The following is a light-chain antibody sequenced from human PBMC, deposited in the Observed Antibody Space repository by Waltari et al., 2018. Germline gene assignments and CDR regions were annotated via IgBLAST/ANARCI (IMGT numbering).Light chain of an antibody. CDR1: SSNIGAGYD. Sequence: QSVLTLPPSVSGAPGQRVAISCTGSSSNIGAGYDVHWYQQHPGTAPKLLIFRNSKRHSGVPDRFSGSKSGTSASLAITGLQAEDEADYYCQSYDSSLGGYVIFGGGTKLTVL. V-gene: IGLV1-40*01. CDR3: QSYDSSLGGYVI. CDR2: RNS. J-gene: IGLJ2*01.